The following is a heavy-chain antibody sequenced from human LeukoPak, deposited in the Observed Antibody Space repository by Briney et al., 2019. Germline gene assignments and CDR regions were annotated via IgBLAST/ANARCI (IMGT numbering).Heavy chain of an antibody. CDR3: LILPGG. CDR1: GFSVINAW. Sequence: GGSLRLSCAASGFSVINAWMSWVRQAPGQGLEWVGRIKSRADGRTTGYASPVEGRFSISRDDSKNTLYLQMNSLQIDDTALYDCLILPGGWGEGTLATVSS. CDR2: IKSRADGRTT. V-gene: IGHV3-15*05. D-gene: IGHD3-9*01. J-gene: IGHJ4*02.